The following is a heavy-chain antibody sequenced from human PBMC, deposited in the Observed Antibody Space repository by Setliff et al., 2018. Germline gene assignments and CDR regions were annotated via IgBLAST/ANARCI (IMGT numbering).Heavy chain of an antibody. J-gene: IGHJ6*03. V-gene: IGHV4-39*07. CDR2: IYYSGST. CDR3: ARVTKPAAISYYYYMDV. Sequence: PSETLSLTCTVSGGSISSSSYYWGWIRQPPGKGLEWIGSIYYSGSTYYNPSLKSRVTISVDTSKNQFSLKLSSVTAADTAVYYCARVTKPAAISYYYYMDVWGKGTTVTVS. D-gene: IGHD2-2*01. CDR1: GGSISSSSYY.